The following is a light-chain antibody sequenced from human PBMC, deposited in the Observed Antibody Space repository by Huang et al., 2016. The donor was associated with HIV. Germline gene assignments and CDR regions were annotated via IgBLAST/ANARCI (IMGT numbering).Light chain of an antibody. CDR2: GAS. Sequence: DIQMTQSPSSLSASVGDRVTITCRASQGIRNFVAWYQQKPGKPPKLLIYGASTLESGVPSRFSGVGSETEFTLTIRSLQTEDVATYYCQQYSNDPRAFGQGTRVDIK. CDR3: QQYSNDPRA. V-gene: IGKV1-27*01. J-gene: IGKJ1*01. CDR1: QGIRNF.